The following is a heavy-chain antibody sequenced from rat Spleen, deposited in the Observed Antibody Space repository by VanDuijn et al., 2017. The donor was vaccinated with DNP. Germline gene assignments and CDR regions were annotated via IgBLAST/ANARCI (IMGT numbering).Heavy chain of an antibody. CDR1: GFSLTSYG. CDR3: TRRTVAAGYFDY. Sequence: QVQVKESGPGLVQPSQTLSLTCTVSGFSLTSYGVSWVRQPPGKGLEWIAAISTGGNTYYNSALKSRLSISKDTSRSQVFLKMNSLQTEDTAIYFCTRRTVAAGYFDYWGQGVMVTVSS. D-gene: IGHD1-3*01. J-gene: IGHJ2*01. CDR2: ISTGGNT. V-gene: IGHV2S12*01.